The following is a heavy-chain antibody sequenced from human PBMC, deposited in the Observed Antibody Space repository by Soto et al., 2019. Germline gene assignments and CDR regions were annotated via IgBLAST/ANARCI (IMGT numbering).Heavy chain of an antibody. CDR1: GFTVSSNY. D-gene: IGHD6-13*01. CDR3: AREFAYSSSWYFDY. CDR2: IYSGGST. Sequence: GGSLRLSCAASGFTVSSNYMSWVRQAPGKGLEWVSVIYSGGSTYYADSVKGRFTISRDNSKNTLYLQMNSLRAEDTAVYYCAREFAYSSSWYFDYWGQGTLVTVSS. V-gene: IGHV3-66*01. J-gene: IGHJ4*02.